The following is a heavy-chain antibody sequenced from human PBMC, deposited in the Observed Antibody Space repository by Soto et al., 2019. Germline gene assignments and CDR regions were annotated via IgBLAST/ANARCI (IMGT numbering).Heavy chain of an antibody. CDR3: ARSPTMVRGAEWAFDI. J-gene: IGHJ3*02. D-gene: IGHD3-10*01. V-gene: IGHV4-31*03. CDR1: GGSISSGGYY. CDR2: IYYSGST. Sequence: QVQLQESGPGLVKPSQTLSLTCTVSGGSISSGGYYWSWIRQHPGKGLEWIGYIYYSGSTYYNPSLKSRVTISVDTSKNQFSLKLSSVTAADTAVYYCARSPTMVRGAEWAFDIWGQGTMVTVSS.